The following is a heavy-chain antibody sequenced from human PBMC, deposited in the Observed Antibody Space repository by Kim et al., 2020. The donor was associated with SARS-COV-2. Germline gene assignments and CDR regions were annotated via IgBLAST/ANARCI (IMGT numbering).Heavy chain of an antibody. CDR1: GFTFSSYA. CDR2: ISDSGAFT. CDR3: AKTSYDSSGYYPGY. D-gene: IGHD3-22*01. V-gene: IGHV3-23*01. Sequence: GGSLRLSCADSGFTFSSYAMSWVRQAPGKGLEWVSAISDSGAFTYYADSVKGRFTISRDNSKNTLYLQMSSLRAEDTAVYYCAKTSYDSSGYYPGYWGQGTLVTVSS. J-gene: IGHJ1*01.